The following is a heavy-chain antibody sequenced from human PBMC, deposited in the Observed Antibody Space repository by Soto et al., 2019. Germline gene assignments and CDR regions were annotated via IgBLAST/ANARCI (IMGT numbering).Heavy chain of an antibody. V-gene: IGHV4-30-4*01. CDR1: GDSISNLDYF. D-gene: IGHD7-27*01. J-gene: IGHJ5*01. CDR3: ARGRYCLTGRCFPNWFDS. CDR2: SYQSATT. Sequence: PSETLSLTCSVSGDSISNLDYFWAWIRQPPGQALEYIGYSYQSATTYYNPTFERRVAISVDTSKSQFSLNVTSVTAADTAVYFCARGRYCLTGRCFPNWFDSWGQGALVTVSS.